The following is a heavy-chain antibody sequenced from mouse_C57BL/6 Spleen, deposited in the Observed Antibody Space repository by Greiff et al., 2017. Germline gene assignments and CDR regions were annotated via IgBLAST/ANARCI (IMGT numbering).Heavy chain of an antibody. CDR2: INPNNGGT. J-gene: IGHJ1*03. Sequence: EVQLQQSGPELVKPGASVKIPCKASGYTFTDSNMDWVKQSHGKSLEWIGDINPNNGGTIYNQKFKGKATLTVDKSSSTAYMELRSLTSEDTAVYYCARRDYDWYFDVWGTGTTVTVSS. D-gene: IGHD2-4*01. CDR1: GYTFTDSN. CDR3: ARRDYDWYFDV. V-gene: IGHV1-18*01.